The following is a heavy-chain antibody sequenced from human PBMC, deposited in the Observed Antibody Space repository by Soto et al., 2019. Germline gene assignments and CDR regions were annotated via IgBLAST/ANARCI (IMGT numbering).Heavy chain of an antibody. V-gene: IGHV3-74*01. Sequence: GGSLRLSCAASGFTFSSYWMHWVRQAPGKGLVWVSRINSDGSSTSYADSVKGRFTTSRDNAKNTLYLEMNSLRAEDTAVYYCARGHYGDNDYYYYGMDVWGQGTTVTVSS. CDR3: ARGHYGDNDYYYYGMDV. CDR2: INSDGSST. D-gene: IGHD4-17*01. CDR1: GFTFSSYW. J-gene: IGHJ6*02.